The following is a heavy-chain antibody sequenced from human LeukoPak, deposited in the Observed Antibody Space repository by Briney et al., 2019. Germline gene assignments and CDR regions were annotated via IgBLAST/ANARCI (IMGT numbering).Heavy chain of an antibody. CDR3: AKEMHDSGYDWVNWFDP. CDR2: ISTTYNFI. Sequence: KAGGSLRLSCAASGFTFTTYTMNWVRQAPGKGLEWVSSISTTYNFIYYTDSVKGRFTTSRDNSKNTLYLQMNSLRAEDTAVYYCAKEMHDSGYDWVNWFDPWGQGTLVTVSS. D-gene: IGHD5-12*01. V-gene: IGHV3-21*04. CDR1: GFTFTTYT. J-gene: IGHJ5*02.